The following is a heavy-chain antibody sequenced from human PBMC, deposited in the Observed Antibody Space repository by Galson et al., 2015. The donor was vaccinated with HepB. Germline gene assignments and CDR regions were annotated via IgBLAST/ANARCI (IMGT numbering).Heavy chain of an antibody. CDR1: GYTFSDYY. Sequence: SVKVSCKASGYTFSDYYIHWVRQAPGQGFEWMGCINSNNGDTSYAQMLQGRVTMTRDTSFNTAYLELSRLRSDDTALYFCAGVTYSSSSPFDYWGQGTLVTVSS. CDR2: INSNNGDT. D-gene: IGHD6-6*01. J-gene: IGHJ4*02. V-gene: IGHV1-2*02. CDR3: AGVTYSSSSPFDY.